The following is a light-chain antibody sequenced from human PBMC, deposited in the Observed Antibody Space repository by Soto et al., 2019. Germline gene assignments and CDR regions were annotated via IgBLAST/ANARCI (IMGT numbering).Light chain of an antibody. V-gene: IGKV3-20*01. CDR2: GAS. Sequence: EIVLTQSPGTLSLSPGERATLSCRASQSVSSSYLASYQQKPGQAPRLLIYGASSRATVIPDRFSGSGSGRDVTLTISRLEPEDFAVYYCQQYGSSPMYTFGQGTKLEIK. J-gene: IGKJ2*01. CDR1: QSVSSSY. CDR3: QQYGSSPMYT.